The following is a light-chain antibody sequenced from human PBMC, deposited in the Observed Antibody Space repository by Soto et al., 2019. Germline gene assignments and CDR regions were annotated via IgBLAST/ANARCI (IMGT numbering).Light chain of an antibody. V-gene: IGLV1-44*01. J-gene: IGLJ2*01. CDR1: SSNIGSDA. CDR3: AAWDDSLKGVL. CDR2: SNN. Sequence: QSVLTQPPSASGTPGQRVTISCSGSSSNIGSDAVNWYQQLPGTAPTLLIYSNNQRPSGVPDRFSGSKSGTSASLAISGLQSEDEADYYCAAWDDSLKGVLFGGGTKVTVL.